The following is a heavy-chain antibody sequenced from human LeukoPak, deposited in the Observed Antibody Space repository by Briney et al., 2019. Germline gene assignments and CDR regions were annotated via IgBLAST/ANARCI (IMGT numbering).Heavy chain of an antibody. CDR1: GYTFTGYY. V-gene: IGHV1-2*02. Sequence: ASVKVSCKASGYTFTGYYMHWVRQAPGQGLEWMGWINPNSGGTNYAQKFQGRVTMTRDTSISTAYMELSRLRSDDTAVYYCARVLVPAGALWYYHYYMDVWGKGTTVTISS. J-gene: IGHJ6*03. D-gene: IGHD2-2*01. CDR3: ARVLVPAGALWYYHYYMDV. CDR2: INPNSGGT.